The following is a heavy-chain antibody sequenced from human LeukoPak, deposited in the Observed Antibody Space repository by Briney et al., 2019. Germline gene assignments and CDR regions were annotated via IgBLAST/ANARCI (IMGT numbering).Heavy chain of an antibody. CDR2: IYSGGST. D-gene: IGHD2-2*01. Sequence: PGGSLRLSSAASGFTVSSDYMSLVRQAPGKGLEWVSVIYSGGSTYYADSVKGRFTISRDNSKNTLYLQMNSLRAEDTAVYYCARDLGYPLLFQFDYWGQGTLVTVSS. J-gene: IGHJ4*02. CDR3: ARDLGYPLLFQFDY. CDR1: GFTVSSDY. V-gene: IGHV3-53*01.